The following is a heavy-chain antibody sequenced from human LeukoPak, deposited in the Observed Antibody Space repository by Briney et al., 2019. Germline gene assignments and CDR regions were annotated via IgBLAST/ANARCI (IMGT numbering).Heavy chain of an antibody. CDR3: ARRGYGEHFFDY. CDR2: LCGSGDRK. J-gene: IGHJ4*02. D-gene: IGHD4-17*01. Sequence: GGSLRLSCAASGFTFSDYYMNWVRQAPGKGLEWVSYLCGSGDRKYYADSVKGRFTISRVNARKSLYLQMNSLRAEDAAIYCCARRGYGEHFFDYWDQVTMV. V-gene: IGHV3-11*01. CDR1: GFTFSDYY.